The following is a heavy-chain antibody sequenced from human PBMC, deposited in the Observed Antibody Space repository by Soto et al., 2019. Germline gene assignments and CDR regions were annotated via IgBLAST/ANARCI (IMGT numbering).Heavy chain of an antibody. CDR2: IKSKTDGGTT. CDR3: TTDLNDLYYYDSSGYSRFDY. Sequence: GGSLRLSCAASGFTFSNAWMNWVRQAPGKGLEWVGRIKSKTDGGTTDYAAPVKGRFTISRDDSKNTLYLQMNSLKTEDTAVYYCTTDLNDLYYYDSSGYSRFDYWGQGTLVTVSS. V-gene: IGHV3-15*07. D-gene: IGHD3-22*01. J-gene: IGHJ4*02. CDR1: GFTFSNAW.